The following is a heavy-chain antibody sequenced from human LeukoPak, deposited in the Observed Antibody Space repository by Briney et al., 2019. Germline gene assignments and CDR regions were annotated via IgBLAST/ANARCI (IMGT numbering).Heavy chain of an antibody. V-gene: IGHV3-48*01. Sequence: GGSLRLSCAASGFTLSTYIMNWVRQAPGKGLEWVSYISSSSSNIYYADSVKGRFTISRDNAKNSLFLQVNSLRVEDTAVYYCARDRGYSGVWDYWGQGALVTVSS. CDR1: GFTLSTYI. D-gene: IGHD5-18*01. CDR2: ISSSSSNI. CDR3: ARDRGYSGVWDY. J-gene: IGHJ4*02.